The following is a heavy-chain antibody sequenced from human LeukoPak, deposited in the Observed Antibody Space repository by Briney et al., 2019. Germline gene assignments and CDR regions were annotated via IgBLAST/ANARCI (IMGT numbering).Heavy chain of an antibody. D-gene: IGHD2-8*02. CDR3: AKGDGNYWCPDY. J-gene: IGHJ4*02. CDR1: GFTFSTYA. Sequence: GGSLRLSCAASGFTFSTYAMSWLRQAPGKGLEWVSLISGSGGETSYADSVKGRFTISRDNSDNTLYLQMNNLRADDTAVYYCAKGDGNYWCPDYWGQGAVVTVSS. V-gene: IGHV3-23*01. CDR2: ISGSGGET.